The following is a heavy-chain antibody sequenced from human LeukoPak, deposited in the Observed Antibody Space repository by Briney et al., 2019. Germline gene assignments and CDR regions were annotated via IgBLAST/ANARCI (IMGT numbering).Heavy chain of an antibody. CDR2: ISGSGGTT. Sequence: GGSLRLSCAASGFTFSSYAMSWVRQAPGKGLEWVSVISGSGGTTHYADSVKGRFTISRDNSKNTLYLQMNSLRAEDTAVYYCARDINYDSSGNFDYWGQGTLVTVSS. J-gene: IGHJ4*02. D-gene: IGHD3-22*01. CDR3: ARDINYDSSGNFDY. CDR1: GFTFSSYA. V-gene: IGHV3-23*01.